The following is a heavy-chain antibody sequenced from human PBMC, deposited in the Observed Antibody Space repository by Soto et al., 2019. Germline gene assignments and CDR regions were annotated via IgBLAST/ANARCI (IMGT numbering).Heavy chain of an antibody. D-gene: IGHD6-19*01. Sequence: GGSLRLSCAASGFTFSSYWMHWVRQAPGKGLEWVAVVSHDGRNTHYADSVKGRFTISRDSSKNTVSLEMTSLRAEDTAVYYCAKGGRQWLVTSAFNYWGQGALVTVSS. CDR1: GFTFSSYW. V-gene: IGHV3-30*18. CDR3: AKGGRQWLVTSAFNY. J-gene: IGHJ4*02. CDR2: VSHDGRNT.